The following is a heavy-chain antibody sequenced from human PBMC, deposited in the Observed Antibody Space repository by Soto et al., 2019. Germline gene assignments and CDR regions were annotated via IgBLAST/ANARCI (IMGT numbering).Heavy chain of an antibody. Sequence: KLQESGPGLVKPSETLSLTCSVSGGSISSGGYYWNWIRQHPERGLEWIGYISYSGTTVLNPSLSTRVSGARGTTSKEYSLTLTPLTAANTAVYFCQRASGGAVADFDYWGHETLVTGYS. V-gene: IGHV4-31*03. CDR2: ISYSGTT. D-gene: IGHD6-19*01. J-gene: IGHJ4*01. CDR3: QRASGGAVADFDY. CDR1: GGSISSGGYY.